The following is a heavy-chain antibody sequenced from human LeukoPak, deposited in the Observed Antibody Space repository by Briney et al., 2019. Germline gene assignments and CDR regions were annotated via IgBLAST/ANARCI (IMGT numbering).Heavy chain of an antibody. CDR2: VYPATSDT. CDR1: GYSFPNYW. D-gene: IGHD3-22*01. V-gene: IGHV5-51*01. CDR3: ARQIASKYDSTSYYNYFDS. J-gene: IGHJ4*02. Sequence: GESLKISCKGSGYSFPNYWIGWVRQMPGKGLEWIGIVYPATSDTTYSPSFQGHVTISADKSISTAYLQWSSLKASDTAMYYCARQIASKYDSTSYYNYFDSWGQGTLVTVSS.